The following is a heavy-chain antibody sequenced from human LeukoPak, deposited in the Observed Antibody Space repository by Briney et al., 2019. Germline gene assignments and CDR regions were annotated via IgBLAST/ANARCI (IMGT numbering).Heavy chain of an antibody. J-gene: IGHJ4*02. CDR3: AREVGVYGSGRSTRYFDY. D-gene: IGHD3-10*01. Sequence: ASVKVSCKASGYTFTSYYMHWVRQAPGQWLEWMGRIIPILGIANYAQKFQGRVTITRDTSASTAYMELSSLRSEDTAVYYCAREVGVYGSGRSTRYFDYWGQGTLVTVSS. V-gene: IGHV1-46*01. CDR1: GYTFTSYY. CDR2: IIPILGIA.